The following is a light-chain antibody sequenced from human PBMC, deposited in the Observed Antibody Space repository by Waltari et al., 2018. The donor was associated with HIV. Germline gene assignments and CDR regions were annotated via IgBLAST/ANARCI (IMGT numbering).Light chain of an antibody. Sequence: QSVLTQPPSVSAAPGQKVTISCSANSSNIGNNSVSWYQQFPGTAPKLLIYDTEKRPSGIPERFSGSKSGTSATLGITGLQTGDEAVYYCGTWDSSLSAGVFGGGTKVTVL. J-gene: IGLJ3*02. CDR2: DTE. V-gene: IGLV1-51*01. CDR3: GTWDSSLSAGV. CDR1: SSNIGNNS.